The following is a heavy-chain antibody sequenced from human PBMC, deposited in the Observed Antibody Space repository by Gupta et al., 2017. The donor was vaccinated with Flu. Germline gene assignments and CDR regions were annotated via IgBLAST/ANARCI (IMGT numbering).Heavy chain of an antibody. Sequence: APGQGPEWMGWVNTNTGKPAYAQGFTGRFVFSLDTSVSTAYLQINSLKAEDSAVYYWARHIRVTTFGVVISPDYNMDVWGTGTTVTVSS. V-gene: IGHV7-4-1*02. CDR3: ARHIRVTTFGVVISPDYNMDV. D-gene: IGHD3-3*01. J-gene: IGHJ6*03. CDR2: VNTNTGKP.